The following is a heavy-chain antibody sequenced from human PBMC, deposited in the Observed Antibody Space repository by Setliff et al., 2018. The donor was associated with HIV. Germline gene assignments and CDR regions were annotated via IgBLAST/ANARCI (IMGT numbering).Heavy chain of an antibody. J-gene: IGHJ4*02. CDR2: IYTSGST. D-gene: IGHD3-10*01. Sequence: SETLSLTCTVSDDPINSFYWSWIRQPPGKGLEWIGYIYTSGSTNYNPSLEGRVTISVDTSKNQLSLNLTSVTAADTAVCYCARCFYGSGSYSYYFDYWGQGTLVTVS. V-gene: IGHV4-4*09. CDR1: DDPINSFY. CDR3: ARCFYGSGSYSYYFDY.